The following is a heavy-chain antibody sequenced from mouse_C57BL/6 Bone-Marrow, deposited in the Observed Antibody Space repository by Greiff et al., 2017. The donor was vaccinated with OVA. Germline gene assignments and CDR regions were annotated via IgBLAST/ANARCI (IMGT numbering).Heavy chain of an antibody. Sequence: EVMLVESGGGLVQPGGSLSLSCAASGFTFTDYYMSWVRQPPGKALEWLGFIRNKANGYTTEYSASVKGRFTISRDNSHSILYLQMNALRAEDSATYYCARLTGRGYWSFDYWGQGTTLTVSS. CDR2: IRNKANGYTT. V-gene: IGHV7-3*01. D-gene: IGHD2-3*01. CDR1: GFTFTDYY. CDR3: ARLTGRGYWSFDY. J-gene: IGHJ2*01.